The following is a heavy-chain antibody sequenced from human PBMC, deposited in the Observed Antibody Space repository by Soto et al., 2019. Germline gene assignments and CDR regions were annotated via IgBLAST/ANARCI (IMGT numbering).Heavy chain of an antibody. Sequence: QVQLQESGPGLVKPSQPLSLTCTVSGDSISGGYYWSWIRQYPGKGLEWIGYVSTSGTTYYNPSLTGRVSISRAPSKNQCSLEVTSVPDADTVVYHCARDRGGYGMDVWGQGTTVTVSS. V-gene: IGHV4-31*03. CDR1: GDSISGGYY. CDR2: VSTSGTT. CDR3: ARDRGGYGMDV. J-gene: IGHJ6*02.